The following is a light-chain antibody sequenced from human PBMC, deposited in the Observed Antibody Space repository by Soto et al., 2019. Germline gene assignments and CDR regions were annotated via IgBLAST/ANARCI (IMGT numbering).Light chain of an antibody. CDR2: WAS. Sequence: DIVMTQSPDSLAVSLGERATINCKSSQSVFNRSNNKNYLGWYQQKAGQPPKLLIYWASTRESGVPDRFSGSGSGTDFTLTINSLQAEDVAVYYCQQYYSSPPYTFGQGTKLEIK. CDR1: QSVFNRSNNKNY. V-gene: IGKV4-1*01. CDR3: QQYYSSPPYT. J-gene: IGKJ2*01.